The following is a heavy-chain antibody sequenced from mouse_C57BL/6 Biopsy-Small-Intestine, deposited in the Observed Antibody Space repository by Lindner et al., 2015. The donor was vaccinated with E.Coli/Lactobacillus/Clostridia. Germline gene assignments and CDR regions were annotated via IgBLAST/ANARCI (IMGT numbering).Heavy chain of an antibody. CDR3: ARRITYYFDY. J-gene: IGHJ2*01. V-gene: IGHV1-82*01. Sequence: VQLQESGPELVKPGASVKISCKASGYAFSSSWMNWVKQRPGKGLEWIGRIYPGDGDTNYNGKFKGKATLTADKSSSTAYMQLSSLTSEDSAVYFCARRITYYFDYWGQGTTLTVSS. CDR2: IYPGDGDT. D-gene: IGHD2-4*01. CDR1: GYAFSSSW.